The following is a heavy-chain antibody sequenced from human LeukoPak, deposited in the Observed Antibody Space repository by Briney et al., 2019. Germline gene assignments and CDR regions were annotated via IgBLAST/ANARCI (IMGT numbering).Heavy chain of an antibody. D-gene: IGHD6-6*01. Sequence: SETLSLTCAVYGGSFSGYYWSWIRQPPGKGLEWIGEINHFGSTNYNPSLKSRVTLSVDMSNNQFSLKLSSVTAADTAVYYCARGVARSSKFHFSYYLDYWGQGTLVTVSS. CDR3: ARGVARSSKFHFSYYLDY. J-gene: IGHJ4*02. CDR2: INHFGST. V-gene: IGHV4-34*01. CDR1: GGSFSGYY.